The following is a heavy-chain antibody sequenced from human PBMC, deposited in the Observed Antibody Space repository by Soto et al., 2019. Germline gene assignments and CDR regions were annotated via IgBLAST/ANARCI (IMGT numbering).Heavy chain of an antibody. CDR2: IYYCGST. CDR3: APNDSSDYYSGSPTGWFDP. Sequence: QVQLQESGPGLVKPSQTLSLTCTFSGGSISSGGYYWSWIRQHPGKGLEWIGYIYYCGSTYYNPSVNSRVTISVETSKNQFSLELSSGTAADTAVYYCAPNDSSDYYSGSPTGWFDPRGQATLVTVSS. CDR1: GGSISSGGYY. D-gene: IGHD3-22*01. V-gene: IGHV4-31*03. J-gene: IGHJ5*02.